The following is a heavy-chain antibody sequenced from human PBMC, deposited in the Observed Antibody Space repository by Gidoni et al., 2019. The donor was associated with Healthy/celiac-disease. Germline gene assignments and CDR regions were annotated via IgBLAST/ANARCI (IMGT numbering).Heavy chain of an antibody. CDR3: ARGHSRHWWCSCDY. CDR2: INHSGST. J-gene: IGHJ4*02. V-gene: IGHV4-34*01. D-gene: IGHD2-8*02. Sequence: VQLQQWGAGLLKPSETLSPTCAVYGGFFSGYYWSWIRQPPGKGLEWIGEINHSGSTNYNPSLKSRVTISVDTSKNQFALKLSSVTAADTAVYYCARGHSRHWWCSCDYWGQGTLVTVSS. CDR1: GGFFSGYY.